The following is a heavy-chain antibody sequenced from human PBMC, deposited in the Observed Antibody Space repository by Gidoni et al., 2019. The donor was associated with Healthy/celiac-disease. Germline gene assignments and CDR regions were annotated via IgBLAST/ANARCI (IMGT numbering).Heavy chain of an antibody. J-gene: IGHJ6*02. CDR1: GYTFTSYA. CDR3: ARERDYDFWSGLYGMDV. CDR2: INAGNGNT. Sequence: QVQLVQSGAAVKKPGASVKVSCKASGYTFTSYAMHWVRQAPGQRLEWMGWINAGNGNTKYSQKFQGRVTITRDTSASTAYMELSSLRSEDTAVYYCARERDYDFWSGLYGMDVWGQGTTVTVSS. D-gene: IGHD3-3*01. V-gene: IGHV1-3*01.